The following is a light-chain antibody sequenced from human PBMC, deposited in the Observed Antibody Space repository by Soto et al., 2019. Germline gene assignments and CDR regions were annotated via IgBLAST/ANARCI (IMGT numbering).Light chain of an antibody. CDR3: QQYNNWPQT. CDR2: GAS. CDR1: QSVSSN. J-gene: IGKJ1*01. Sequence: EIVMTQSPATLSVSPGERATLSCRASQSVSSNLAWYQQKPGQAPRLLIYGASTRATGIPARFSGSGSGTELPLTISSLQYEDFAVYYCQQYNNWPQTFGQGTKVEIK. V-gene: IGKV3D-15*01.